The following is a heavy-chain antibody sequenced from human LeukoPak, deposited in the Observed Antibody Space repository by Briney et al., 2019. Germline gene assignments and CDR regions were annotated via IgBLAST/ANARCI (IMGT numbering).Heavy chain of an antibody. J-gene: IGHJ6*03. CDR3: ARDGSQYCSSTSCSSGYYYYNMDV. CDR1: GFTFSSYS. Sequence: GGSLRLSCAASGFTFSSYSMNWVRQAPGKGLEWVSSISSSSSYIYYADSVKGRFTISRDNAKNSLYLQMNSLRAEDTAVYYCARDGSQYCSSTSCSSGYYYYNMDVWGKGTTVIVSS. CDR2: ISSSSSYI. D-gene: IGHD2-2*01. V-gene: IGHV3-21*01.